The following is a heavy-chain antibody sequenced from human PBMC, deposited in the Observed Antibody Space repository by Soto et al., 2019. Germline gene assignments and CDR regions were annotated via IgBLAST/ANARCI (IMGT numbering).Heavy chain of an antibody. V-gene: IGHV1-69*06. CDR2: IIPIFGTA. D-gene: IGHD3-10*01. Sequence: SVKVSCKASGGTFSSYAISWVRQAPGQGLEWMGGIIPIFGTANYAQKFQGRVTITADKSTSTAYMELSSLRSEDTAVYYCAKVRASYLSASYFYYGLDVWGQGTTVTVSS. J-gene: IGHJ6*02. CDR3: AKVRASYLSASYFYYGLDV. CDR1: GGTFSSYA.